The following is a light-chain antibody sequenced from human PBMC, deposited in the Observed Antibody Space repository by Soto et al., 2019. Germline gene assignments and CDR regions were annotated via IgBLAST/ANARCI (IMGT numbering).Light chain of an antibody. J-gene: IGLJ1*01. CDR1: SSDVGGYNY. CDR3: GSYAGGNTFV. V-gene: IGLV2-8*01. Sequence: QSALAQSPSASGSPGQSATISCIGTSSDVGGYNYVSWYQHHPGKAPKLIIYEVTKRPSGVPDRFSGSRSGTTASLTVSGLQAEDEADYYCGSYAGGNTFVFGTGTKV. CDR2: EVT.